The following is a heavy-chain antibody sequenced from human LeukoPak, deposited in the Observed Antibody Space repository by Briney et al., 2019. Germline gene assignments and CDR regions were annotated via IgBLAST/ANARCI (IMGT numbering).Heavy chain of an antibody. CDR3: AKDGREQWLVRTADY. V-gene: IGHV3-74*01. Sequence: GGSLRLSCAASGSYWMHWVRQAPGKGLVWVSHINSDGSWTSYADSVKGRFTISRDNSKNTLYLQMNSLRAEDTAVYYCAKDGREQWLVRTADYWGQGTLVTVSS. CDR1: GSYW. J-gene: IGHJ4*02. CDR2: INSDGSWT. D-gene: IGHD6-19*01.